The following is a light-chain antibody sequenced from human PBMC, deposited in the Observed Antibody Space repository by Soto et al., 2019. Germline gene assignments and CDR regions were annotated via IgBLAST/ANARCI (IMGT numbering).Light chain of an antibody. CDR2: DAS. CDR1: QSVGTS. CDR3: QQRTNWTIT. Sequence: EIVLTQSPATLSLSPGERATLSCRASQSVGTSLAWYQQKPGQPPRLLISDASDRATGIPAKFSGGGSGTDFNTNISSIDHEDFAAYYCQQRTNWTITFSKGTRTEIK. J-gene: IGKJ5*01. V-gene: IGKV3-11*01.